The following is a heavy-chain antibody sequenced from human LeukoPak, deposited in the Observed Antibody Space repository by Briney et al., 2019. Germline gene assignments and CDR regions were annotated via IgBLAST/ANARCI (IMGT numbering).Heavy chain of an antibody. D-gene: IGHD3-3*01. CDR2: ISSSGSTI. CDR3: ARVVIGVHGMDV. CDR1: GFTFSSYE. Sequence: HPGGSLRLSCAASGFTFSSYEMNWVRQAPGKGLEWVSYISSSGSTIYYADSVKGRFTISRDNAKNSLYLQMNSLRADDTAVYYCARVVIGVHGMDVWGQGTTVTVSS. V-gene: IGHV3-48*03. J-gene: IGHJ6*02.